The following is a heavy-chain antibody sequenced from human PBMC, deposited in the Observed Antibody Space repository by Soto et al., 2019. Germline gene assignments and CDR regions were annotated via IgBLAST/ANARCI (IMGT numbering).Heavy chain of an antibody. CDR2: IYYSGTY. Sequence: QLQLQESGPGLVKPSETLSLTCTVTGGSISDDTYYWGWIRQPPGKGLEWIGSIYYSGTYSYNPSLKSRVTMSVDTSKKQLSLRLSSVTAEDTAVYYCARLHCHSPNCVPLAPWGQGPLVTVSS. D-gene: IGHD2-2*01. CDR3: ARLHCHSPNCVPLAP. CDR1: GGSISDDTYY. J-gene: IGHJ5*02. V-gene: IGHV4-39*01.